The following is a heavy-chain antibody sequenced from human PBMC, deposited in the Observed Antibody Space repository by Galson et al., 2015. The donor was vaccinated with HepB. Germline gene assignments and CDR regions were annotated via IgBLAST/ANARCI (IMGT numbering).Heavy chain of an antibody. V-gene: IGHV3-73*01. J-gene: IGHJ4*02. CDR1: GFTFTNHA. D-gene: IGHD6-13*01. CDR3: VRSGDFSGYSSR. CDR2: IRSKATNYAA. Sequence: SLRLSCAASGFTFTNHAIHWVRQASGRGPEWIGHIRSKATNYAALYVPSLKGRFTISRDDSKNMAYLHMRSLKTDDTAVYYCVRSGDFSGYSSRWGQGTLVTVSS.